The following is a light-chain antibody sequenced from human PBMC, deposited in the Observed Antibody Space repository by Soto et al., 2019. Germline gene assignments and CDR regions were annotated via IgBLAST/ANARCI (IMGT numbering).Light chain of an antibody. CDR3: QQSYSTPPT. Sequence: DIQMNQSPSSLSASVGDRVTITCRASQSISSYLNWYRRKPGKAPKLLNYVASSLQSEVPSRFSGSGSGTDFTLTISSLQPEHFATYYCQQSYSTPPTFGQGPKLEIK. J-gene: IGKJ2*01. V-gene: IGKV1-39*01. CDR2: VAS. CDR1: QSISSY.